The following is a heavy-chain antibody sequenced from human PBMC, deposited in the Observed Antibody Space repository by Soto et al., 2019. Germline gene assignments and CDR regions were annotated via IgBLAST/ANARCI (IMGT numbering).Heavy chain of an antibody. CDR3: ARDREYYDYGDPIEGFLDY. CDR2: IWYDGSNK. V-gene: IGHV3-33*01. J-gene: IGHJ4*02. CDR1: GFTFSSYG. Sequence: PVGSLRLSCAASGFTFSSYGMHWVRQAPGKGLEWVAVIWYDGSNKYYADSVKGRFTISRDNSKNTLYLQMNSLRAEDTAVYYCARDREYYDYGDPIEGFLDYWGQGTLVTVSS. D-gene: IGHD4-17*01.